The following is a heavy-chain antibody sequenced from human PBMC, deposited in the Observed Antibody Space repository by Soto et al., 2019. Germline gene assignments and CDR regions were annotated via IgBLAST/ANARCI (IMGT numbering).Heavy chain of an antibody. CDR1: GFNFPNYA. CDR2: ISGSGDHI. CDR3: RQSGSLRPDFAYHMDV. D-gene: IGHD5-12*01. Sequence: EVQLLESGGGLVQPGGSLRLSCEASGFNFPNYAMSWVRQAPGKGLEWVSAISGSGDHIYYADSVKGHFTISRDNSKNTLFLQMNSLRAEDTAVYYCRQSGSLRPDFAYHMDVWGQGTTVTVS. J-gene: IGHJ6*02. V-gene: IGHV3-23*01.